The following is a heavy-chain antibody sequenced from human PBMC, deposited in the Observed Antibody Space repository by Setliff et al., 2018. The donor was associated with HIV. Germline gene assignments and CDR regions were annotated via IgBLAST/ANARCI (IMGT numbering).Heavy chain of an antibody. CDR1: GYTFSDFY. V-gene: IGHV1-2*02. Sequence: ASVKVSCKASGYTFSDFYMHWVRQAPGQGPQWMGRIDPSSGVTDYAQRFQGRVTMTRDKPTTTAYRELTSLGSDDTAVYYCASYKCFDAVDIWGQGTMVTVSS. J-gene: IGHJ3*02. D-gene: IGHD1-20*01. CDR2: IDPSSGVT. CDR3: ASYKCFDAVDI.